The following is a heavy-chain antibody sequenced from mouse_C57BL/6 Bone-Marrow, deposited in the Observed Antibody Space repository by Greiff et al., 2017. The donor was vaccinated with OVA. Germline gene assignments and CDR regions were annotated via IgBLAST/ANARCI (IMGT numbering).Heavy chain of an antibody. CDR2: INPSSGYT. D-gene: IGHD3-1*01. CDR1: GYTFTSYT. J-gene: IGHJ4*01. Sequence: QVQLQQSGAELARPGASVKMSCKASGYTFTSYTMHWVKQRPGQGLEWIGYINPSSGYTKYNQKFKDKATLTADKSSSTAYMQLSSLTSEDSAVDYCARLLGLRAMDYWGQGTSVTVSS. V-gene: IGHV1-4*01. CDR3: ARLLGLRAMDY.